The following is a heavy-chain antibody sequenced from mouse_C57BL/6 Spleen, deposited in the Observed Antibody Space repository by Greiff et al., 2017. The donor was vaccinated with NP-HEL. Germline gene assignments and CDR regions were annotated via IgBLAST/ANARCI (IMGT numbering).Heavy chain of an antibody. J-gene: IGHJ4*01. D-gene: IGHD3-1*01. CDR2: INPSNGGT. CDR3: AREAQLRLPYYYAMDY. V-gene: IGHV1-53*01. Sequence: VQLQQPGTELVKPGASVKLSCKASGYTFTSYWMHWVKRRPGQGLEWIGNINPSNGGTNYNEKFKSKATLTVDKSSSTAYMQLSSLTSEDSAVYYCAREAQLRLPYYYAMDYWGQGTSVTVSS. CDR1: GYTFTSYW.